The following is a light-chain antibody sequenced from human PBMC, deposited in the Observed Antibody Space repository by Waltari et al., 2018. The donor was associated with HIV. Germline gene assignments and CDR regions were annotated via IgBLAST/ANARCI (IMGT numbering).Light chain of an antibody. J-gene: IGLJ2*01. V-gene: IGLV3-25*03. CDR3: QSADSSGTYVV. Sequence: SYELTQPPSVSVSSGQTARITCSGDALPKQYAYRYQQKPGQAPGLVIYKDSNRPSGIPERFSGSSSGTTVTLTISGVQAEDETDYYCQSADSSGTYVVFGGGTKLTVL. CDR2: KDS. CDR1: ALPKQY.